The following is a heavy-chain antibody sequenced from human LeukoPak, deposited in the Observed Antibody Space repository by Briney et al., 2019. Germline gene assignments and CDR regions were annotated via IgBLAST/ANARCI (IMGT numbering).Heavy chain of an antibody. CDR1: GFTFSSYW. D-gene: IGHD3/OR15-3a*01. J-gene: IGHJ4*02. CDR3: ARDDGFSSYSY. Sequence: GGSLRLSCAASGFTFSSYWMTWVRQAPGKGLEWVANMNLDGREQYYVDSVKGRFTISRDNAKNSLYLQMNSLTAEDTAVYYCARDDGFSSYSYCGQGARVTVSS. V-gene: IGHV3-7*01. CDR2: MNLDGREQ.